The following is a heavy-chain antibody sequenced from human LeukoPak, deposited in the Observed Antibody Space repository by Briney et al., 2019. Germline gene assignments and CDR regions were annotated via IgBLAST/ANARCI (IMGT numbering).Heavy chain of an antibody. Sequence: PSETLSLTCTVSGGSISRYYWSWIRQPPGKGLERVGYIYYSGSTNNNPSLKSRVTISVDTSKNQFSLKLSSVTAADTAVYYCASFLAVAGTFTFDYWGQGTLVTVSS. J-gene: IGHJ4*02. CDR3: ASFLAVAGTFTFDY. CDR1: GGSISRYY. D-gene: IGHD6-19*01. V-gene: IGHV4-59*01. CDR2: IYYSGST.